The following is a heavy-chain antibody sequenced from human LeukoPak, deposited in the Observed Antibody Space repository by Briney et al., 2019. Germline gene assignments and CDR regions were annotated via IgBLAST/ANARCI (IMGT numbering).Heavy chain of an antibody. CDR3: ARGSNYVSDYYFDV. Sequence: SETLSLTCAVYGVYLRGYYWSWIRQSPEKGLEWIGEVNHEGDSIYSPSLKSRLTLSVDMSKNQFSLNLRSVTAADTAVYFCARGSNYVSDYYFDVWGKGTTVIVPS. CDR2: VNHEGDS. CDR1: GVYLRGYY. D-gene: IGHD4-11*01. V-gene: IGHV4-34*01. J-gene: IGHJ6*03.